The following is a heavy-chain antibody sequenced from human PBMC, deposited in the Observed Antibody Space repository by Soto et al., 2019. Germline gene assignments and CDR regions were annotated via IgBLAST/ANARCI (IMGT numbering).Heavy chain of an antibody. CDR2: IIPILGIA. D-gene: IGHD3-16*01. J-gene: IGHJ4*02. Sequence: QVQLVQSGAEVKKPGSSVKVSCKASGGTFSSYTISWVRQAPGQGLEWMGRIIPILGIANYAQKFQGRVTXTXAIXTRTDYVELRSLRSEDTAVYYCARLIRGPNGPFDYWGQGTLVTVSS. CDR3: ARLIRGPNGPFDY. V-gene: IGHV1-69*02. CDR1: GGTFSSYT.